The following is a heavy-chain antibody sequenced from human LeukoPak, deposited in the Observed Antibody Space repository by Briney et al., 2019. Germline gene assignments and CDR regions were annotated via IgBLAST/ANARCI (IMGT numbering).Heavy chain of an antibody. CDR1: GFTFRNSG. J-gene: IGHJ3*01. CDR3: AREISIFVNAFDL. V-gene: IGHV3-33*01. CDR2: IWYDGSNE. Sequence: GGSLRLSRAASGFTFRNSGMHWVRQAPGKGLEWVAVIWYDGSNEYYADAVKGRFIISRDNSKNTVHLQMNSLRVEDTSVYYCAREISIFVNAFDLWGQGTLVAVSS.